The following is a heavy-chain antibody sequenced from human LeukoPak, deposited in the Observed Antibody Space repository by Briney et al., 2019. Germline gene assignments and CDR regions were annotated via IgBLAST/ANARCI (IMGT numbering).Heavy chain of an antibody. Sequence: GGSLILSCAASGFTVSSNYMNWGRQAPGKGGERGSSIISSGDYIYYSDSVKGRFTISSDNSKKSLYLQMSMLTAEDTAVYYCAKLSFGSYNWGFDYWGQGTLVTVSS. CDR2: IISSGDYI. D-gene: IGHD1-26*01. J-gene: IGHJ4*02. CDR1: GFTVSSNY. V-gene: IGHV3-21*01. CDR3: AKLSFGSYNWGFDY.